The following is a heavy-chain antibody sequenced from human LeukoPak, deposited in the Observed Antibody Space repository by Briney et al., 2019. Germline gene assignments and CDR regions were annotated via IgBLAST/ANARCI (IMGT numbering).Heavy chain of an antibody. CDR3: ARFLRRAYYYDSSGYPFDY. CDR1: GGSISSGGYS. D-gene: IGHD3-22*01. J-gene: IGHJ4*02. V-gene: IGHV4-31*03. CDR2: IYYSGST. Sequence: SQTLSLTCTVSGGSISSGGYSWSWIRQHPGKGLEWIGYIYYSGSTYYNPSLKSRVTISVDTSKNQFSLKLSSVTAADTAVYYCARFLRRAYYYDSSGYPFDYWGQGTLVTVSS.